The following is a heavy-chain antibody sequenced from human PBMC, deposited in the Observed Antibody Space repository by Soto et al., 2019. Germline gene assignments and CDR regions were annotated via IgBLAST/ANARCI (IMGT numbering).Heavy chain of an antibody. V-gene: IGHV3-33*01. CDR3: ARDPPWGSSSWYPDY. CDR2: IWYDGSNK. D-gene: IGHD6-13*01. CDR1: GFTFSSYG. Sequence: GGSLRLSCAASGFTFSSYGMHWVRQAPGKGLEWVAVIWYDGSNKYYADSVKGRFTISRDNSKNTLYLQMNSLRAEDTAVYYCARDPPWGSSSWYPDYWGQGTLVTVSS. J-gene: IGHJ4*02.